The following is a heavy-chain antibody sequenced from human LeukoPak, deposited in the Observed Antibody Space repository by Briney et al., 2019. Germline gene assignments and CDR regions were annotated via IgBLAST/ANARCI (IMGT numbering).Heavy chain of an antibody. V-gene: IGHV3-74*01. Sequence: PGGSLRLSCAASGFTFSSYWMHWVRQAPGKGLVWVSRINSDGSSTSYADSVKGRFTISRDNAKNTLYLQMNSLRAEDTAVYYCAKDQVVAGKGRDLDYWGQGTLVTVSS. J-gene: IGHJ4*02. D-gene: IGHD6-19*01. CDR3: AKDQVVAGKGRDLDY. CDR2: INSDGSST. CDR1: GFTFSSYW.